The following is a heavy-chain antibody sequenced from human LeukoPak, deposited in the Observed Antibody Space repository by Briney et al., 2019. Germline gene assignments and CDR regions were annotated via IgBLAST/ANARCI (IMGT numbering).Heavy chain of an antibody. CDR3: AKDRATATPYYLDN. CDR2: ISWNSGRT. CDR1: GFTFDDYA. J-gene: IGHJ4*02. V-gene: IGHV3-9*01. Sequence: GRSLRLSCAASGFTFDDYAMHWVRQAPGKGLEWGSGISWNSGRTGYADSVKGRFTISRDNAKNSMYLQMNSLRVEDTALYYCAKDRATATPYYLDNWGQGTLVTVSS.